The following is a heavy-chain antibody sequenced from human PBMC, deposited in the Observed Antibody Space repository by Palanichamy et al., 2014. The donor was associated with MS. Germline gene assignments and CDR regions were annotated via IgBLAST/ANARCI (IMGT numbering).Heavy chain of an antibody. D-gene: IGHD6-6*01. CDR1: SGSLSGHY. Sequence: QVQLQQWGAGLLKPSETLSLTCAVYSGSLSGHYWIWIRQPPGTGLEWIGEIHQSGSTRYNPSLKSRVTITVGTSKNQFSLNLNSVTAADTAVYYCARGVEEYSRSSSSFWGGFWFNPWDQGTLVTVSS. V-gene: IGHV4-34*01. J-gene: IGHJ5*02. CDR2: IHQSGST. CDR3: ARGVEEYSRSSSSFWGGFWFNP.